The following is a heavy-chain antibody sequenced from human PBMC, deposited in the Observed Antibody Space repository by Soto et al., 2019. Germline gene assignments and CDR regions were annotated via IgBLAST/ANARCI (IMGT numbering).Heavy chain of an antibody. D-gene: IGHD5-12*01. V-gene: IGHV3-15*07. CDR2: IKSKTDGGTT. CDR1: GFTFSNAW. CDR3: TTDWLATITGYYYYGMDV. Sequence: GGSLRLSCAASGFTFSNAWMNWVLQAPGKGLEWVGRIKSKTDGGTTDYAAPVKGRFTISRDDSKNTLYLQMNSLKTEDTAVYYCTTDWLATITGYYYYGMDVWGQGTTVTVSS. J-gene: IGHJ6*02.